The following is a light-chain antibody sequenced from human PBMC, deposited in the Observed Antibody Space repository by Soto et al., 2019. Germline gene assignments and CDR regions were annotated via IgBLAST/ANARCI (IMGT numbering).Light chain of an antibody. CDR3: QHYGSSPLT. J-gene: IGKJ4*01. Sequence: EIVLTQSPGTLSLSPGERGTLSCSASQSVSASYLAWYQQKPGQAPRLLIYGASSRATGTPDRFSGSGSGTQFTLTISRLEPEDFAVYYCQHYGSSPLTFGGGTKVEIK. V-gene: IGKV3-20*01. CDR1: QSVSASY. CDR2: GAS.